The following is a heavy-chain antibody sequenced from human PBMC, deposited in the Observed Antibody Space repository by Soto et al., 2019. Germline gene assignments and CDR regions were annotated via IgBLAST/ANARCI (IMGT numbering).Heavy chain of an antibody. D-gene: IGHD3-16*01. CDR3: ARVGGHLGRGFDY. Sequence: EVQLVESGGGLVKPGGSLRLSCAASGFTFSSYSMNWVRQAPGKGLEWVSSISSSSSYIYYADSVKGRFTITRDNAKNSLSLQMNSMRAEDTAVYYCARVGGHLGRGFDYCGQGAVVTVSS. CDR1: GFTFSSYS. J-gene: IGHJ4*02. V-gene: IGHV3-21*01. CDR2: ISSSSSYI.